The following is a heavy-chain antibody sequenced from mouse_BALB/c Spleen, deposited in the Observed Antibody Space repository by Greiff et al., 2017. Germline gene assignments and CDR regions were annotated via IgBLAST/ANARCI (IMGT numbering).Heavy chain of an antibody. CDR2: ISYSGST. CDR3: ARRAYGNYEAWFAY. J-gene: IGHJ3*01. CDR1: GYSITSDYA. Sequence: EVKLMESGPGLVKPSQSLSLTCTVTGYSITSDYAWNWIRQFPGNKLEWMGYISYSGSTSYNPSLKSRISITRDTSKNQFFLQLNSVTTEDTATYYCARRAYGNYEAWFAYWGQGTLVTVSA. V-gene: IGHV3-2*02. D-gene: IGHD2-1*01.